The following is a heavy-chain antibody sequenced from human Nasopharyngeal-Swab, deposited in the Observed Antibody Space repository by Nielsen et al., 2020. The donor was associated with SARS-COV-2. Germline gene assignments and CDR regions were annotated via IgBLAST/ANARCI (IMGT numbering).Heavy chain of an antibody. CDR3: ARDRIDIVVVPAAMAHDAFDI. D-gene: IGHD2-2*01. CDR2: ISAYNGNT. Sequence: ASVKVSCKASGYTFTSYGISWVRQAPGQGLEWMGWISAYNGNTNYAQKLQGRVTMTTDTSTSTAYMELRSLGSDDTAVYYCARDRIDIVVVPAAMAHDAFDIWGQGTMVTVSS. CDR1: GYTFTSYG. J-gene: IGHJ3*02. V-gene: IGHV1-18*04.